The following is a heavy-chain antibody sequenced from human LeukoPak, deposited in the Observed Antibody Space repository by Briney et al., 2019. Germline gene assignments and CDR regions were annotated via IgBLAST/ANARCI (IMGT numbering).Heavy chain of an antibody. J-gene: IGHJ4*02. CDR2: ITTSDGNT. CDR1: GFTFSSYT. V-gene: IGHV3-23*01. CDR3: AREGSSSFGFDY. D-gene: IGHD6-6*01. Sequence: QAGGSLRLSCAASGFTFSSYTMSWVRQAPGKGLGWVSTITTSDGNTYYADSVKGRFTVSRDNSKNTLYLQMNSLRAEDTAVYYCAREGSSSFGFDYWGQGTLVTVSS.